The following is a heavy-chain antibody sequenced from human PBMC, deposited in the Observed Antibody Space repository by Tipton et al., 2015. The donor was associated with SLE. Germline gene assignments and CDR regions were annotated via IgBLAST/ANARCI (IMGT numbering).Heavy chain of an antibody. Sequence: SLRLFCAGSGFTFSNYWMSWVRQAPGKGLEWVADIKQDGSEKLYVDSVKDRFLISRDNALHSLYLQMNRLRVDDTARYFCVRRWDAFDVWGQGTTVTVSS. V-gene: IGHV3-7*01. CDR1: GFTFSNYW. CDR2: IKQDGSEK. CDR3: VRRWDAFDV. J-gene: IGHJ3*01.